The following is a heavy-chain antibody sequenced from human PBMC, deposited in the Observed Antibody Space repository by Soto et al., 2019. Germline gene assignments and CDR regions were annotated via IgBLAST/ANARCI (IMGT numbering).Heavy chain of an antibody. CDR3: AKDNCISTSCYRLYNWFDP. J-gene: IGHJ5*02. CDR1: GFTFSSYG. V-gene: IGHV3-30*18. D-gene: IGHD2-2*01. Sequence: QVQLVESGGGVVQPGRSLRLSCAASGFTFSSYGMHWVRQAPGKGLEWVAVISYGGSNKYYADSVKGRVTISRDNSKXXLXXQMNNLRAEDTAVYYCAKDNCISTSCYRLYNWFDPWGQGTLVTVSS. CDR2: ISYGGSNK.